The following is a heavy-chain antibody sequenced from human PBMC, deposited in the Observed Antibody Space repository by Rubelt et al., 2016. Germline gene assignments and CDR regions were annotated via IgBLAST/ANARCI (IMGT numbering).Heavy chain of an antibody. Sequence: QVHLQESGPGLVKPSQTLSLTCTVSGGSISSGGYYWSWIRQHPGKGLEWIGYVYYSGSAYYNPSLKSRVTILVDTSKNQFSLWLTSVAAADTAVYSCAGISAILGRGASYFQHWGQGTLVTVSS. CDR3: AGISAILGRGASYFQH. V-gene: IGHV4-31*03. J-gene: IGHJ1*01. D-gene: IGHD7-27*01. CDR2: VYYSGSA. CDR1: GGSISSGGYY.